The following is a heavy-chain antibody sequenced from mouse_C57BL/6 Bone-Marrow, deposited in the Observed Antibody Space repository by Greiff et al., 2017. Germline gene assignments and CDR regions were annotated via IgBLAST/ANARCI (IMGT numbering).Heavy chain of an antibody. V-gene: IGHV2-9-1*01. Sequence: VQLVESGPGLVAPSQSLSITCTVSGFSLTSYAISWVRQPPGKGLEWLGVIWTGGGTNYNSALKSRLSISKDNSKSQVFLKMNSLQTDDTARYYCARTPSTMVTYYAMDYWGQGTSVTVSS. CDR1: GFSLTSYA. D-gene: IGHD2-2*01. CDR3: ARTPSTMVTYYAMDY. J-gene: IGHJ4*01. CDR2: IWTGGGT.